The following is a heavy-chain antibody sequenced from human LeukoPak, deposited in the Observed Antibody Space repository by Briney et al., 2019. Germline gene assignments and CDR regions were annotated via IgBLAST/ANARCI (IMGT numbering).Heavy chain of an antibody. CDR3: AELGITMIGGV. V-gene: IGHV3-48*03. CDR1: ASTSSSYA. Sequence: PGGSLRLSCAPSASTSSSYAMTWVRQAPGKGLEWVSYISSSGSTIYNPDSGNGRFTISRDTATNSLYLQINSLRAEDMAVYYCAELGITMIGGVWGKETTVTISS. J-gene: IGHJ6*04. CDR2: ISSSGSTI. D-gene: IGHD3-10*02.